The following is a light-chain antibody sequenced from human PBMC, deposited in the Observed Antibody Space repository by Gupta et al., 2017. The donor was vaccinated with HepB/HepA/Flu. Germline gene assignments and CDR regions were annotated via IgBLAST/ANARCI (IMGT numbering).Light chain of an antibody. CDR1: SSDVGGYKY. CDR2: DVS. J-gene: IGLJ3*02. CDR3: CSYTSSSTWV. Sequence: QSALTQPASVSGSSGPSITISCTGTSSDVGGYKYVSWYQQHPGKAPKLMIYDVSNRPAGVSNRFSGSKSGNTASLTISGLQAEDEADYYCCSYTSSSTWVFGGGTKLTVL. V-gene: IGLV2-14*03.